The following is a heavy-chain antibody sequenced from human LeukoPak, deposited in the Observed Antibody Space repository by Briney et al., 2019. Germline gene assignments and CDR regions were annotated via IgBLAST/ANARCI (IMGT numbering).Heavy chain of an antibody. D-gene: IGHD3-9*01. Sequence: ASVKVSCKASGYTFTSYGISWVRQAPGQGLEWMGWISAYNGNTNYAQKLQGRVTMTTDTSTSTAYMELRSLRSDDTAVYYCARGDYDILAGARDYYYYYMDVWGKGATVTASS. J-gene: IGHJ6*03. CDR2: ISAYNGNT. CDR3: ARGDYDILAGARDYYYYYMDV. V-gene: IGHV1-18*01. CDR1: GYTFTSYG.